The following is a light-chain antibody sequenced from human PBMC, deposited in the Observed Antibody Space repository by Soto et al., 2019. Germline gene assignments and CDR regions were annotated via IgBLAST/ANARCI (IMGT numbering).Light chain of an antibody. J-gene: IGKJ2*01. CDR2: GAS. CDR3: QQYGNSPPT. Sequence: EIVLTKSPGTLSLSPGERATLSCRASQSVISNYLAWYQQKPGQAPRFLIYGASSRATGIPDRFSGSGSGTHFTLTISRLEPEEFAVYFCQQYGNSPPTFGQGTKLEIK. CDR1: QSVISNY. V-gene: IGKV3-20*01.